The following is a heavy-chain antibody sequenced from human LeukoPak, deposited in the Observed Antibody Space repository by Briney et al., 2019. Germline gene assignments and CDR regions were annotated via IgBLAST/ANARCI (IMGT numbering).Heavy chain of an antibody. CDR2: ISSSSSYI. V-gene: IGHV3-21*01. Sequence: GGSLRLSCAASGFTFSSYSMNWVRQAPGKGLEWVSSISSSSSYIYYADSVKGRFTISRDNAKNSLYLQMNSLRAEDTAVYYCARVRPNWNDVEGAFDIWGQGTMVTVSS. CDR1: GFTFSSYS. CDR3: ARVRPNWNDVEGAFDI. J-gene: IGHJ3*02. D-gene: IGHD1-1*01.